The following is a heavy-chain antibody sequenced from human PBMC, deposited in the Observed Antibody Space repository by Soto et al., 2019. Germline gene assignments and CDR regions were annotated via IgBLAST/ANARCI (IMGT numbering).Heavy chain of an antibody. CDR2: ISYDGGSK. CDR1: AFSFSTFG. V-gene: IGHV3-30*18. D-gene: IGHD3-10*01. CDR3: AKGRGPHYDYYGMDV. J-gene: IGHJ6*02. Sequence: ESGGGVVQPGMSLRLSCAASAFSFSTFGLHWVRQAPGKGLEWVAVISYDGGSKHYADSVKGRFTISRDNSKNTLHLQMNNLRDEDTAVYYCAKGRGPHYDYYGMDVWGQGTTVTVSS.